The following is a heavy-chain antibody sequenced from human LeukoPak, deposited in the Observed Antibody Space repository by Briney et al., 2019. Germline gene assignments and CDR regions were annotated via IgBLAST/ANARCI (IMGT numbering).Heavy chain of an antibody. CDR2: IYASGGT. Sequence: SESLSLTCTVSGGSITSGSYHWNWIRQSAGKGLEWLGRIYASGGTNYNPSLKSRLTISVDTPKNQFSLKLTSVTAADTAVYYCARITGVSYPDYWGQGTLVTVSS. CDR3: ARITGVSYPDY. V-gene: IGHV4-61*02. D-gene: IGHD1-14*01. CDR1: GGSITSGSYH. J-gene: IGHJ4*02.